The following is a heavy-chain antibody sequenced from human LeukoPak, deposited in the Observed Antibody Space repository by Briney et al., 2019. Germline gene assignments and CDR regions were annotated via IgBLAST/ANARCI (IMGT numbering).Heavy chain of an antibody. D-gene: IGHD2-2*01. CDR1: GFTFSDYY. J-gene: IGHJ6*03. V-gene: IGHV3-11*01. CDR3: ARVSTYQYYYYMDV. Sequence: PGGPLRLSCTASGFTFSDYYMSWIRQAPGKGLEWVSYISTSGKTIYYADSVKGRFTISRDNAKNSLYLQINSLRAEDTAVYYCARVSTYQYYYYMDVWVKGATVTVSS. CDR2: ISTSGKTI.